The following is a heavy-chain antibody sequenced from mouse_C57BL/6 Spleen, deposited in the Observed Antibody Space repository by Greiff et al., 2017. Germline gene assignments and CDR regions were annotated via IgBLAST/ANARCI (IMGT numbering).Heavy chain of an antibody. V-gene: IGHV1-52*01. D-gene: IGHD4-1*01. Sequence: QVQLQQSGAELVRPGSSVKLSCKASGYTFTSYWMHWVKQRPIQGLEWIGNIDPSDSETHYNQKFKDKATLTVDKSSSTAYMQLSSLTSEDSAVYYCARDKTGALDYWGQGTTLTVSS. CDR3: ARDKTGALDY. J-gene: IGHJ2*01. CDR1: GYTFTSYW. CDR2: IDPSDSET.